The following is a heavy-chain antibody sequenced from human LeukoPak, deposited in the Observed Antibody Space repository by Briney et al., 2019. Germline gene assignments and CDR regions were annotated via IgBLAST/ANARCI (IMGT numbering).Heavy chain of an antibody. Sequence: GGSLRLSCAASGFTFSNYWMSWVRQAPGKGLEWVAKIKTDGSEKEYVDAVKGRFIISRDNAKNSVYLQMNSLRAEDTAVYYCARDVEQWLVRVYYFDYWGQGTLVTVSS. J-gene: IGHJ4*02. D-gene: IGHD6-19*01. V-gene: IGHV3-7*01. CDR3: ARDVEQWLVRVYYFDY. CDR1: GFTFSNYW. CDR2: IKTDGSEK.